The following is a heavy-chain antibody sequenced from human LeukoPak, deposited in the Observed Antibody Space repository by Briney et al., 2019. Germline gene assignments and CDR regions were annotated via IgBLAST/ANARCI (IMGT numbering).Heavy chain of an antibody. CDR1: GFTFSNAW. CDR2: IKSKTSGGTT. J-gene: IGHJ4*02. V-gene: IGHV3-15*01. D-gene: IGHD6-19*01. Sequence: GGSLRLSCAASGFTFSNAWLSWVRQAPGEGMEWVGSIKSKTSGGTTDYAAPEKVRSTISREASKNTLLLQMNIRDADDTAVYYCTRYSSPSGWLWGQGALVTVSS. CDR3: TRYSSPSGWL.